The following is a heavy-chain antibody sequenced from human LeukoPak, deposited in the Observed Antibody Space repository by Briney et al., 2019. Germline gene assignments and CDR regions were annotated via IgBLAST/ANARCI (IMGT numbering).Heavy chain of an antibody. D-gene: IGHD6-25*01. V-gene: IGHV4-59*01. CDR2: IYHSGST. CDR1: GASIHSYY. CDR3: ASRSGEVGYFDL. J-gene: IGHJ2*01. Sequence: SETLSLTCAVSGASIHSYYGSWIRHPPGKGLEWIGYIYHSGSTNYNPSVKSRVTISVDTSKNEFSLKLNSVTAADTAVYYCASRSGEVGYFDLWGRGTLVTVSS.